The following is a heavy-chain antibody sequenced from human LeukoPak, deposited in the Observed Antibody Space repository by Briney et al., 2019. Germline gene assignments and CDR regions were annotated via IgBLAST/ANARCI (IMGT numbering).Heavy chain of an antibody. CDR1: GFTFSRYA. V-gene: IGHV3-64*01. CDR3: ARARLITTGKDY. CDR2: ISPNGVST. D-gene: IGHD3-22*01. Sequence: GGSLRLSCAVSGFTFSRYAMLWVRRAPGKGLEYVSAISPNGVSTYYAHSVQGRFTISRDNSKNTLYLQVGSLRTEDMAVYYCARARLITTGKDYWGQGTLVTVSS. J-gene: IGHJ4*02.